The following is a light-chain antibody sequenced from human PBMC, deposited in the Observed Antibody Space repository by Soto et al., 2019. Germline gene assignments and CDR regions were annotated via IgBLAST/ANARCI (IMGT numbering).Light chain of an antibody. CDR3: QSYDSSLSAL. J-gene: IGLJ2*01. Sequence: QLVLTQPPSVSGAPGQRVTISCTGSSSNIGAGYDVHWYQQLPGTAPKLLIYRNSNRPSGVPDRFSGSKSGTSASLAITGLQAEDEADYYCQSYDSSLSALFGGGTKVTVL. CDR2: RNS. V-gene: IGLV1-40*01. CDR1: SSNIGAGYD.